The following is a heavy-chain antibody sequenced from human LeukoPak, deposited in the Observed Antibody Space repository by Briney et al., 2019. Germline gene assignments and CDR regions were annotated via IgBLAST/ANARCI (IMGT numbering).Heavy chain of an antibody. D-gene: IGHD3-22*01. CDR1: GFTFSTYS. CDR2: ISGSGGST. V-gene: IGHV3-23*01. CDR3: AKANYYDSSGYYENLDS. J-gene: IGHJ4*02. Sequence: GGSLRLSCAASGFTFSTYSMSWVRQAPGKGLEWVSAISGSGGSTYYADSVKGRFTISRDNSKNTLYLQMNSLRAEDTAVYYCAKANYYDSSGYYENLDSWGQGTLVTVCS.